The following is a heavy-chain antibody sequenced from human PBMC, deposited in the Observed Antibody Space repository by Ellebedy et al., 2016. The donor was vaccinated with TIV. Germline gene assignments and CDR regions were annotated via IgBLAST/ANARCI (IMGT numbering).Heavy chain of an antibody. CDR3: ARKKTTVVMCDY. D-gene: IGHD4-23*01. V-gene: IGHV3-49*03. CDR1: GFTFGAFG. J-gene: IGHJ4*02. Sequence: PGGSLRLSCSASGFTFGAFGMVWFRQAPGKGLEWLGFIRSKVYGGTADYAASVNGRFTISRDDSKGIAYLQMNSLKTEDTALYYCARKKTTVVMCDYWGQGTLVTVSS. CDR2: IRSKVYGGTA.